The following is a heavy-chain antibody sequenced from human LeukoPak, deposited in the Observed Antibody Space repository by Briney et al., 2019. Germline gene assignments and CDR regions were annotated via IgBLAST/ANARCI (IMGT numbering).Heavy chain of an antibody. CDR1: GFNFGAYA. D-gene: IGHD7-27*01. CDR3: ARYSNSGGDY. V-gene: IGHV3-30*14. CDR2: ISYDGSNQ. J-gene: IGHJ4*02. Sequence: GGSLRLSCAASGFNFGAYAMHWVRQSPGKGLDWVALISYDGSNQWYADSVKGRFTVSRDNSKNTLYLQMNSLRAEDTAVYYCARYSNSGGDYWGQGTLVTVSS.